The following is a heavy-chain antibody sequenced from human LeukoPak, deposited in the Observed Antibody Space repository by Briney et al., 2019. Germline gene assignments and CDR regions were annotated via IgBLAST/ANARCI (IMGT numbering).Heavy chain of an antibody. CDR3: ARKSLRLGELSLYRDFDF. CDR1: GVSFGSSTYY. Sequence: SQTLSLTCTVSGVSFGSSTYYWGWVRQSPGKGLEWIGAISYCGSTSYNPSLKNRVTMAVNTSNNQFSLRLKSVTASDTAIYYCARKSLRLGELSLYRDFDFWGQGTLVTVSS. D-gene: IGHD3-16*01. V-gene: IGHV4-39*01. J-gene: IGHJ4*02. CDR2: ISYCGST.